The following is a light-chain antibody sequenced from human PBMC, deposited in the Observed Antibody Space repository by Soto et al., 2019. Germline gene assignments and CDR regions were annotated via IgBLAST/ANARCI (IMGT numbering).Light chain of an antibody. Sequence: QSALTQPPSASGSPGQSVAISCTGTSSDVGGYNYVSWYQQHPGKAPKLMIYEVNKRPSGVPDRFSGSKSGNTASLTVSGLQAEDEADYYCRSYEGSSNVFGIGTKVTV. V-gene: IGLV2-8*01. CDR3: RSYEGSSNV. CDR1: SSDVGGYNY. CDR2: EVN. J-gene: IGLJ1*01.